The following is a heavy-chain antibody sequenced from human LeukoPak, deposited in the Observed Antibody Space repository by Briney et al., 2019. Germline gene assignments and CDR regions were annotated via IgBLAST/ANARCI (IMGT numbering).Heavy chain of an antibody. J-gene: IGHJ4*02. CDR2: MNHSGST. Sequence: SETLSLTCAVYGGSFSGYYWSWIRQPPGKGLEWIGEMNHSGSTNYNPSLKSRVTISVDTSKNQFSLKLSSVTAADTAVYYCARGGLYGSGSYYPSRYWAQGTLVTVSS. CDR3: ARGGLYGSGSYYPSRY. CDR1: GGSFSGYY. V-gene: IGHV4-34*01. D-gene: IGHD3-10*01.